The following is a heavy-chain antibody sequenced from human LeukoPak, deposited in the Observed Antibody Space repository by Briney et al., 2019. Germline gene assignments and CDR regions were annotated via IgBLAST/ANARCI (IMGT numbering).Heavy chain of an antibody. CDR3: ARGAVVVPAAISPLGY. J-gene: IGHJ4*02. Sequence: ASVKVSCKASGYTFTGYYMHWVRQAPGQGLEWMRWINPNSGGTNYAQKFQGRVTMTRDTSISTAYMELSRLRSDDTAVYYCARGAVVVPAAISPLGYWGQGTLVTVSS. V-gene: IGHV1-2*02. D-gene: IGHD2-2*01. CDR2: INPNSGGT. CDR1: GYTFTGYY.